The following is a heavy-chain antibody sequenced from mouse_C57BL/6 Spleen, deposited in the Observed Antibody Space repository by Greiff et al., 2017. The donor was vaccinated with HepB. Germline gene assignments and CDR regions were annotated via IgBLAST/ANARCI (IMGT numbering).Heavy chain of an antibody. V-gene: IGHV5-6*01. CDR3: ARHNYYGSSSPYFDY. CDR2: ISSGGSYT. D-gene: IGHD1-1*01. Sequence: EVQVVESGGDLVKPGGSLKLSCAASGFTFSSYGMSWVRQTPDKRLEWVATISSGGSYTYYPDSVKGRFTISRDNAKNTLYLQMSSLKSEDTAMYYCARHNYYGSSSPYFDYWGQGTTLTVSS. J-gene: IGHJ2*01. CDR1: GFTFSSYG.